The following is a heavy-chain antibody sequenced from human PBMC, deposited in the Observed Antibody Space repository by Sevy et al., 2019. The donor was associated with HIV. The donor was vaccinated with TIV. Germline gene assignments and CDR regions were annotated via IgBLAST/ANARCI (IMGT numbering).Heavy chain of an antibody. CDR1: GFTFTRSA. Sequence: GGSLRLSCEASGFTFTRSAFHWVRQAPGKGLEWVAVVSKEGTNKYYADSVKGRFTISRDNSRNTRYLQMQSLRADDTAVYFCARDPHSVPHWGSFDSWGQGTLVTVSS. J-gene: IGHJ4*02. D-gene: IGHD3-16*01. CDR3: ARDPHSVPHWGSFDS. V-gene: IGHV3-30-3*01. CDR2: VSKEGTNK.